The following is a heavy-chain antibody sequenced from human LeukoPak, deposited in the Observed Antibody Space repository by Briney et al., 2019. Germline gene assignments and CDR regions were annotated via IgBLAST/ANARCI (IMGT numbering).Heavy chain of an antibody. V-gene: IGHV4-34*01. J-gene: IGHJ4*02. D-gene: IGHD2-15*01. CDR3: ARRCSGGSCYNY. CDR1: GGSFSGYY. CDR2: INHSGST. Sequence: SETLSLTCAVYGGSFSGYYWSWIRQPPGKGLEWIGEINHSGSTNYNPSLKSRGTISVDTSKNQFSLKLSSVTAADTAVYYCARRCSGGSCYNYWGQGTLVTVSS.